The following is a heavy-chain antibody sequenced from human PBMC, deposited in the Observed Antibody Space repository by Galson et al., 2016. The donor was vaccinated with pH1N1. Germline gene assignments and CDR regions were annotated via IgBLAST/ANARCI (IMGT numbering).Heavy chain of an antibody. CDR2: INHSGST. CDR1: SGSLSGYY. J-gene: IGHJ6*02. Sequence: ETLSLTCTVSSGSLSGYYWNWLRQSPGKGLVWIGDINHSGSTKYNPSLRSRVAISVDTSKNHLSLKLRSVSAADTAVYYCARGLLSENDVGMDVWGQGTTVIVSS. D-gene: IGHD1-1*01. CDR3: ARGLLSENDVGMDV. V-gene: IGHV4-34*01.